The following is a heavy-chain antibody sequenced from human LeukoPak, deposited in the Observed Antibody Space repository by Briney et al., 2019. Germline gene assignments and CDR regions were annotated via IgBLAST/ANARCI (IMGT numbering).Heavy chain of an antibody. CDR1: GASISTGGHY. V-gene: IGHV4-31*03. Sequence: SQTLSLTCTVSGASISTGGHYWGWIRQPPGKGLEWIEYIYYSRSTNYNPSLKSRLAMSMDASKNHFSLKVSSMTAADTAVYYCARRVGKFPTYYFDSWGQGALVTVSS. J-gene: IGHJ4*02. CDR2: IYYSRST. D-gene: IGHD1-1*01. CDR3: ARRVGKFPTYYFDS.